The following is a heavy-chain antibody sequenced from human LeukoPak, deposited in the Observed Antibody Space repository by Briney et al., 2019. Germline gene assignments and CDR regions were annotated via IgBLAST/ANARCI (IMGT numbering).Heavy chain of an antibody. Sequence: GESLKISCKGSGYSFTSYWIGWVRQMLGKGLEWMGIIYPGDSDTRYSPSFQGQVTISADKSISTAYLQWSSLKASDTAMYYCARLGGVGYTHNWFDPWGQGTLVTVSS. J-gene: IGHJ5*02. D-gene: IGHD2-8*01. V-gene: IGHV5-51*01. CDR1: GYSFTSYW. CDR2: IYPGDSDT. CDR3: ARLGGVGYTHNWFDP.